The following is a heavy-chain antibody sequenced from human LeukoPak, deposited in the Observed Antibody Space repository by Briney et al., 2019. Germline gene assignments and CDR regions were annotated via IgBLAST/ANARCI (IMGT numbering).Heavy chain of an antibody. CDR2: ISYDGSNK. V-gene: IGHV3-30*18. D-gene: IGHD2-21*01. Sequence: GRSLRLSCAASGFTFSSYGMHWVRQAPGKGLEWVAVISYDGSNKYYADSVKGRFTISRDNSKNTLYLQMNSLRAEDTAVYYCAKELFRSMPATLPDYWGQGTLVTVSS. CDR3: AKELFRSMPATLPDY. J-gene: IGHJ4*02. CDR1: GFTFSSYG.